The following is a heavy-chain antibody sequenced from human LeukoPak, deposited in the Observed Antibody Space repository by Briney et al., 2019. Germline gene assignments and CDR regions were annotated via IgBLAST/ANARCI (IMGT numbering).Heavy chain of an antibody. Sequence: SETLSLTCTVSGGSINHYWSWIRQPAGKGLEWIGRIYSSGSANYSPSLKSRVSMSIDTSNNHFSLNLTSVTAADTALYFCARGPLYSNYVDYWGQGTLVTVSS. D-gene: IGHD4-11*01. CDR3: ARGPLYSNYVDY. CDR1: GGSINHY. J-gene: IGHJ4*02. CDR2: IYSSGSA. V-gene: IGHV4-4*07.